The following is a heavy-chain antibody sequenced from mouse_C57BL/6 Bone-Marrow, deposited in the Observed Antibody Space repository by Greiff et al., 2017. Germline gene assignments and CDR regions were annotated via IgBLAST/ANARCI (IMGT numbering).Heavy chain of an antibody. J-gene: IGHJ4*01. CDR2: IDPSDSYT. CDR1: GYTFTSYW. CDR3: ARLDAYLPFYAMDY. V-gene: IGHV1-69*01. D-gene: IGHD2-1*01. Sequence: QVQLQQPGAELVMPGASVKLSCKASGYTFTSYWMHWVKQRPGQGLEWIGEIDPSDSYTNYNQKFQGKSTLTVDKSSSTAYMQLSSLTSEDSAVYYCARLDAYLPFYAMDYWGQGTSVTVSS.